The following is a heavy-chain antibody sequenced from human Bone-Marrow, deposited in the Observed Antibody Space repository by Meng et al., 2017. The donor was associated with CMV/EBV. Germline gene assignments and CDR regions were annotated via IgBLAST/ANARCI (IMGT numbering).Heavy chain of an antibody. D-gene: IGHD6-19*01. CDR3: ARVSPPSGYSSGWYSNNYYYGMDV. J-gene: IGHJ6*02. CDR1: GFTFSSYA. Sequence: GGSLRLSCAASGFTFSSYAMHWVRQAPGKGLEWVAVISYDGSKKYYADSVKGRFTISRDNSKNTLYLQMTSLRAEDTAVYYCARVSPPSGYSSGWYSNNYYYGMDVWGQGTTVTVSS. V-gene: IGHV3-30-3*01. CDR2: ISYDGSKK.